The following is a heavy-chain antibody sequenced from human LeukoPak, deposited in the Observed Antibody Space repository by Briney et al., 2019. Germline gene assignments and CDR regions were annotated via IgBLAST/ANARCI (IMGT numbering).Heavy chain of an antibody. CDR1: GFSFGSYG. J-gene: IGHJ4*02. CDR3: AKSGYNRFDY. Sequence: GGSLRLSCAASGFSFGSYGMHWVRQAPGKGLEWVAFIRYDGSNKYYADSVKGRFTISRDNSKNTLYLQMNSLRAEDTAVYYCAKSGYNRFDYWGQGTLVTVSS. V-gene: IGHV3-30*02. CDR2: IRYDGSNK. D-gene: IGHD5-24*01.